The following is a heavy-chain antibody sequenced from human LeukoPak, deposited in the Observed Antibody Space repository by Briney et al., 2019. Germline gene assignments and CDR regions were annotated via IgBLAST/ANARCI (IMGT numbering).Heavy chain of an antibody. Sequence: ETLSLTCAVYGGSFSGYYWSWIRQPPGKGLEWIGSIYYSGSTYYNPSLKSRVTISVDTSKNQFSLKLSSVTAADTAVYYCARHPASYGPEGFDYWGQGTLVTVSS. CDR1: GGSFSGYY. CDR2: IYYSGST. J-gene: IGHJ4*02. CDR3: ARHPASYGPEGFDY. D-gene: IGHD5-18*01. V-gene: IGHV4-34*01.